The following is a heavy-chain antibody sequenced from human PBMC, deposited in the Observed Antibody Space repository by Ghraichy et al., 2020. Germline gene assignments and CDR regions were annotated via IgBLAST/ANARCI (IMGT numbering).Heavy chain of an antibody. Sequence: ASVKVSCKTSGYSFISYEMNWVRQAPGQGPEWMGWIHTTTGNPTYAQGFTGRFVFSLETSGTTAYLQISSLEAEDSAMYYCARAQFSDRRSMFDYWGQGTLVTVSS. J-gene: IGHJ4*02. CDR1: GYSFISYE. CDR3: ARAQFSDRRSMFDY. V-gene: IGHV7-4-1*02. CDR2: IHTTTGNP. D-gene: IGHD5-24*01.